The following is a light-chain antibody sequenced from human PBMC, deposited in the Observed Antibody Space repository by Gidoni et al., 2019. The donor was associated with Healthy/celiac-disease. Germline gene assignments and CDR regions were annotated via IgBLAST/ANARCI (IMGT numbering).Light chain of an antibody. Sequence: IVMTQSPDSLAVSLGERATIHCKSSQSILYSSNNKNYLAWYQQKPGQPPKLLIYWASTRESGVPDRFSGSWSGTDFTLTISSLQAEDVAVYYCQQYYDTPITFGQGTRLEIK. CDR3: QQYYDTPIT. V-gene: IGKV4-1*01. CDR1: QSILYSSNNKNY. J-gene: IGKJ5*01. CDR2: WAS.